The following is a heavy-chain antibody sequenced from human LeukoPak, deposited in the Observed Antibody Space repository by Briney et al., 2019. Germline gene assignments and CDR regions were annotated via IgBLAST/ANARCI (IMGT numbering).Heavy chain of an antibody. Sequence: PGGSLRPSCAASGFSFSSYGIHWVRQAPGKGLEWVSAISGSGGSTYYADSVKGRFTIPRDNSKNTLYLQMNSLRAEDTAVYYCAKEGLTTFDYWGQGTLVTVSS. CDR3: AKEGLTTFDY. J-gene: IGHJ4*02. CDR2: ISGSGGST. V-gene: IGHV3-23*01. CDR1: GFSFSSYG. D-gene: IGHD4/OR15-4a*01.